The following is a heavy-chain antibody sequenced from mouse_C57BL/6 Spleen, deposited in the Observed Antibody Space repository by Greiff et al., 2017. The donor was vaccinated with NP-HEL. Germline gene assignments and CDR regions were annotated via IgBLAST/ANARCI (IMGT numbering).Heavy chain of an antibody. CDR1: GYTFTDYE. Sequence: QVQLQQSGAELVRPGASVTLSCKASGYTFTDYEMHWVKQTPVHGLEWIGAIDPETGGTAYNQKFKGKAILTADKSSSTAYIELRSLTSEDSAVYYCTTSQRYAMDYWGQGTSVTVSS. J-gene: IGHJ4*01. CDR2: IDPETGGT. CDR3: TTSQRYAMDY. V-gene: IGHV1-15*01.